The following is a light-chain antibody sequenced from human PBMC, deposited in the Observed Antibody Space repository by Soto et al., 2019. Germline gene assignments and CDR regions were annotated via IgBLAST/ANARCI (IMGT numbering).Light chain of an antibody. J-gene: IGKJ1*01. Sequence: DIQLTQSPSTLSGSVGDSVTIICRASQTISSWLAWYQQKPGKAPKLLIYKASTLKSGVPSKFSGCGSGTEFTLTISSLKPDDFATYYCQHYNSYSEAFGPGTKVDIK. V-gene: IGKV1-5*03. CDR1: QTISSW. CDR2: KAS. CDR3: QHYNSYSEA.